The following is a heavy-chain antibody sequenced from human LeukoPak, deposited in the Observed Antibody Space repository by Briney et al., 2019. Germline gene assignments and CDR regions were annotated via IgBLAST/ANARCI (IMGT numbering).Heavy chain of an antibody. J-gene: IGHJ4*02. CDR1: GGSFSGYY. CDR2: INHLGST. CDR3: ERGGYNIDWMKDAPDY. D-gene: IGHD3-9*01. Sequence: SETLSLTCGVYGGSFSGYYYNWIRQSPGKGLEWIAEINHLGSTNYNPSLQSRVAISIDTSKNQFSLNLVSVTAADTAVYYCERGGYNIDWMKDAPDYWGQGTLVTVSS. V-gene: IGHV4-34*01.